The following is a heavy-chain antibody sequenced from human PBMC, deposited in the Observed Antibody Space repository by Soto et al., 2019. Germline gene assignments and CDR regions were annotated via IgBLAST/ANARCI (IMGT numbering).Heavy chain of an antibody. J-gene: IGHJ4*02. CDR3: ATSLTIFGVARRGFDY. Sequence: ASVKVSCKASGYTFTSYYIHWVRQAPGQGLEWMGIINPSGGSTTYAQKFQGRFTMTRDTSTSTAYMELSSLRSEDTAVYYCATSLTIFGVARRGFDYWGQGTLVTVSS. D-gene: IGHD3-3*01. CDR1: GYTFTSYY. CDR2: INPSGGST. V-gene: IGHV1-46*01.